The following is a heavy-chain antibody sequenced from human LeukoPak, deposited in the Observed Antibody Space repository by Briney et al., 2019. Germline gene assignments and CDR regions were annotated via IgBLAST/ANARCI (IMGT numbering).Heavy chain of an antibody. CDR1: GGSISSYY. CDR2: ISDIGSI. J-gene: IGHJ4*02. Sequence: SDTLSLTCTVSGGSISSYYWSWIRQPPGKGLEWIAYISDIGSINYNPSLKSRVTISLDTSKNQFSLKLSSVTAADTAVYYCAGHHPRNTVDFWGQGTLVTVSS. V-gene: IGHV4-59*08. CDR3: AGHHPRNTVDF. D-gene: IGHD2-8*02.